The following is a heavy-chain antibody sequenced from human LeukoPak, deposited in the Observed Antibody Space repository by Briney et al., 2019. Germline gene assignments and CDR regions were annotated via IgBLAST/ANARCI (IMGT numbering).Heavy chain of an antibody. Sequence: GGSLRLSCAASGFTFSSYSMNWVRQAPGKGLEWVSYISSSSSTIYYADSVKGRFTISRDNAKNSLYLQMNSLRAEDTAVYYCARGLWESSSSWYKYWGQGTLVTVSS. D-gene: IGHD6-13*01. CDR3: ARGLWESSSSWYKY. CDR2: ISSSSSTI. CDR1: GFTFSSYS. V-gene: IGHV3-48*01. J-gene: IGHJ4*02.